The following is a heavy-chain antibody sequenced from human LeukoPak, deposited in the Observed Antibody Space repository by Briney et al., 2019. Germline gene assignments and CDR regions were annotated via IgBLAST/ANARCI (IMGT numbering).Heavy chain of an antibody. CDR1: GFTFSGSA. D-gene: IGHD2-2*01. CDR3: TRYCSSTSCYSYGMDV. V-gene: IGHV3-73*01. J-gene: IGHJ6*02. CDR2: IRGKANSYAT. Sequence: GGSLRLSCAASGFTFSGSAMHWVRQASGKGLEWVGRIRGKANSYATAYAASVKGRFTISRDDSKNTAYLQMNSLKTEDTAVYYCTRYCSSTSCYSYGMDVWGQGTTVTASS.